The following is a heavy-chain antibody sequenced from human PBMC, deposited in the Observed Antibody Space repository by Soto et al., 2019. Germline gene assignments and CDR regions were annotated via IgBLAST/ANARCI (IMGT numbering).Heavy chain of an antibody. D-gene: IGHD1-1*01. CDR3: VRGDNWNDEASDY. J-gene: IGHJ4*02. CDR2: IWSDGNNR. V-gene: IGHV3-33*01. CDR1: GFMFSNHG. Sequence: QVQLVESGGGVVQPGRSLRLSCAASGFMFSNHGMHWVRQAPGKGLEWVAVIWSDGNNRYYADSVKGRFTISRDNSKNTVYLQMCSLRLQDTAVYYCVRGDNWNDEASDYWGQGTLVTVSS.